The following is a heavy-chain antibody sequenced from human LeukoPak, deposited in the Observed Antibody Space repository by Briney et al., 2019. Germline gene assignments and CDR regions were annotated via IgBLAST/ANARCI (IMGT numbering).Heavy chain of an antibody. Sequence: GGSLRLFCAASGFTFSSYSMNWVRQAPGKGLEWGSYISGSSSTIYYADSVKGRFTISRDNGKNTLYLQMNSLRAEDTAVYYCARGSTYYDSSGQVPFDYWGQGTLVTVSS. V-gene: IGHV3-48*01. CDR2: ISGSSSTI. CDR1: GFTFSSYS. CDR3: ARGSTYYDSSGQVPFDY. D-gene: IGHD3-22*01. J-gene: IGHJ4*02.